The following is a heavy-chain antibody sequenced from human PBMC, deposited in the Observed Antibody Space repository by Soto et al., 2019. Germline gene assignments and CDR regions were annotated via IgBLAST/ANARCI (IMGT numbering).Heavy chain of an antibody. J-gene: IGHJ4*02. CDR1: GFTFSSYA. Sequence: QVQLVESGGGVVQPGRSLRLSCAASGFTFSSYAMHWVRQAPGTGLEWVAVISYEGSNKYYADSVKGRFTISRDNSKNTLYLQMNSLRAEDTAVYYCARAPLEGDYVPGYWGQGTLVTVSS. V-gene: IGHV3-30-3*01. CDR2: ISYEGSNK. CDR3: ARAPLEGDYVPGY. D-gene: IGHD4-17*01.